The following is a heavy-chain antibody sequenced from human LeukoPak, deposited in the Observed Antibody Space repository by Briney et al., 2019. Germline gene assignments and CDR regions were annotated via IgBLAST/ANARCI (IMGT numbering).Heavy chain of an antibody. CDR1: GYTFTSYY. CDR3: ARDPGDIVVVVAATGAFDI. D-gene: IGHD2-15*01. CDR2: INPSGGST. Sequence: ASVKVSCKASGYTFTSYYMHWVRQAPGQGLEWMGIINPSGGSTSYAQKFQGRVTMTRDTSTSTVYMELSSLRSEDTAVYYCARDPGDIVVVVAATGAFDIWGQGTMVTVSS. J-gene: IGHJ3*02. V-gene: IGHV1-46*01.